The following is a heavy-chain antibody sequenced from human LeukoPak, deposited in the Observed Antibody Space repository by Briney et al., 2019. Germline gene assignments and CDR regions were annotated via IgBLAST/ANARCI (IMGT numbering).Heavy chain of an antibody. CDR3: ARRRIAVAKWFDP. D-gene: IGHD6-19*01. J-gene: IGHJ5*02. V-gene: IGHV4-39*06. Sequence: SETLSLTCTVSGGSIRNSYYHWGWIRQPPGKGLEWIGEINHSGSTNYNPSLKSRVTISVDTSKNQFPLKLSSVTAADTAVYYCARRRIAVAKWFDPWGQGTLVTVSS. CDR2: INHSGST. CDR1: GGSIRNSYYH.